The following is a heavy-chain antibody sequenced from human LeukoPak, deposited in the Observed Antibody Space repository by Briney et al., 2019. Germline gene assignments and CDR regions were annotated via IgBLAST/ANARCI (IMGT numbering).Heavy chain of an antibody. D-gene: IGHD7-27*01. Sequence: GGSLRLSCAASGFTFSTYAMHWVRQAPGKGLEWVAVISYDGNNKYYADSVKGRFTISRDNSKNMLYLQMNSLRVENTAVYYCARETPLGPNGMDVWGQGTTVTVSS. V-gene: IGHV3-30*04. J-gene: IGHJ6*02. CDR3: ARETPLGPNGMDV. CDR2: ISYDGNNK. CDR1: GFTFSTYA.